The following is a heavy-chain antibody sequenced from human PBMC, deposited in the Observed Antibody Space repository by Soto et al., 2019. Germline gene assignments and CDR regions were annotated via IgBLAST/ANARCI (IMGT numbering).Heavy chain of an antibody. CDR1: SGSISSSNW. J-gene: IGHJ4*02. D-gene: IGHD6-13*01. V-gene: IGHV4-4*02. CDR3: ARVPAAAGTGLDY. Sequence: SETLSLTCAVSSGSISSSNWWSWVRQPPGKGLEWIGEIYHSGSTNYNPSLKSRVTISVDKSKNQFSLKLSSVTAADTAVYYCARVPAAAGTGLDYWGQGTLVTVSS. CDR2: IYHSGST.